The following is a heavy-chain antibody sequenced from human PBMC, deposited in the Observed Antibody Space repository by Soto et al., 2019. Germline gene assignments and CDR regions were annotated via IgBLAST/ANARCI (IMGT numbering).Heavy chain of an antibody. V-gene: IGHV1-46*01. CDR3: ARDRSTVVTRSPPTFDY. J-gene: IGHJ4*02. D-gene: IGHD4-17*01. CDR1: GGTFSSYT. CDR2: INPGDDRR. Sequence: ASVKVSCKASGGTFSSYTISWVRQAPGQGLEWMGIINPGDDRRNYAQNFQGRVTMTRDTSTSTVYMELSSLRSDDTAVYYCARDRSTVVTRSPPTFDYWGQGTLVTVSS.